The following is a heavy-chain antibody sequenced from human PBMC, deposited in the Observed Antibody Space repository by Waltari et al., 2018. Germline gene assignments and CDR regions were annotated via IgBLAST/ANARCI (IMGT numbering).Heavy chain of an antibody. J-gene: IGHJ6*02. CDR3: ARDRVAVAGNLGMDV. Sequence: QVQLQESGPGLVKPSETLSLTCTVSGGSISSYYWRWIRQPPGKGLEWIGYIYYSGSTNYNPSLKSRVTISVDTSKNQFSLKLSSVTAADTAVYYCARDRVAVAGNLGMDVWGQGTTVTVSS. V-gene: IGHV4-59*01. CDR1: GGSISSYY. D-gene: IGHD6-19*01. CDR2: IYYSGST.